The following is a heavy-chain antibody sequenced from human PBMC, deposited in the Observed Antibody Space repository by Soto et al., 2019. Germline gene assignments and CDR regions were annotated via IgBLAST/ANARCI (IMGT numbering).Heavy chain of an antibody. CDR3: ARHSKLGSGWFDAFDI. CDR2: ISTSSTYT. CDR1: GFNFSDSY. J-gene: IGHJ3*02. V-gene: IGHV3-11*06. D-gene: IGHD6-19*01. Sequence: HVQLVESGGGLVKPGGSLRLSCAASGFNFSDSYMSWIRQAPGKGLEWVSYISTSSTYTNYADSVRGRFTVSGDNAQNSLFLQMNSLRAEDTAVYYCARHSKLGSGWFDAFDIWGQGTMATVSS.